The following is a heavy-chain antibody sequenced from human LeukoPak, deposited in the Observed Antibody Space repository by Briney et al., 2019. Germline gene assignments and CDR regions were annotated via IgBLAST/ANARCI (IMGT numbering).Heavy chain of an antibody. D-gene: IGHD3-10*01. Sequence: GGSLRLSCAASGFTVSSNYMSWVRQAPGKGLEWVSVIYSGGSTYYADSVKGRFTISRDNSKNTLYLQMNSLGAEDTAVYYCARDPYGSGSYYMNYYYGMDVWGQGTTVTVSS. CDR1: GFTVSSNY. V-gene: IGHV3-66*01. CDR2: IYSGGST. J-gene: IGHJ6*02. CDR3: ARDPYGSGSYYMNYYYGMDV.